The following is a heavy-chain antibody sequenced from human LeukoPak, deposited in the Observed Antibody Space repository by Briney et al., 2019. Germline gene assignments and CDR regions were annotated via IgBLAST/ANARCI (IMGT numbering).Heavy chain of an antibody. CDR1: GGSFSGYY. D-gene: IGHD5-12*01. V-gene: IGHV4-34*01. Sequence: SETLSLTCAVYGGSFSGYYWSWIRQPPGKGLEWIGEINHSGSTNYNPSLKSRVTISVDTSKNQFSLKLSSVTAADTAVYYCARGGVADYWGQGTLVTVSS. CDR3: ARGGVADY. CDR2: INHSGST. J-gene: IGHJ4*02.